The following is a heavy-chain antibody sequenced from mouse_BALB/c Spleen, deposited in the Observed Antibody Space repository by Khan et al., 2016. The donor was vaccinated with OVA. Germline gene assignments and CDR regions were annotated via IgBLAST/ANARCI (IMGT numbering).Heavy chain of an antibody. CDR3: ERCFYNDPFAY. V-gene: IGHV5-4*02. Sequence: EVELVESGGGVVKPGGSLKLSCAASGFTFSDYYMHWVRQTPEKRLEWVATISDGGSYTYYPDSVKGRFTIPRDDSKNHLYLQMSSLKSEDTAIYYCERCFYNDPFAYWGQGTLVTVSA. J-gene: IGHJ3*01. CDR2: ISDGGSYT. D-gene: IGHD2-3*01. CDR1: GFTFSDYY.